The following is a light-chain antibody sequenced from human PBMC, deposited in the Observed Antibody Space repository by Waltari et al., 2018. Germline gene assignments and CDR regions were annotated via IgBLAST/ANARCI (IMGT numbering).Light chain of an antibody. CDR1: SSDVGNFNL. J-gene: IGLJ2*01. CDR3: CSYAGSSTYVV. CDR2: EVS. V-gene: IGLV2-23*02. Sequence: QSALTQPASVSGSPGQSITISCTGTSSDVGNFNLVSWYQRHPAKAPKIMIYEVSKRPSGFSNSLSGSKSGNTASLTISGLQAEDEADYYCCSYAGSSTYVVFGGGTTLTVL.